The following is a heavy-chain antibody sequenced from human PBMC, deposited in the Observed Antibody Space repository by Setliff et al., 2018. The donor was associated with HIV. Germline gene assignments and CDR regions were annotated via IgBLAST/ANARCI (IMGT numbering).Heavy chain of an antibody. CDR3: AKEGNSVDNWLDP. CDR2: ILDGRVT. J-gene: IGHJ5*02. Sequence: SETLSLTCTVSGDSITSGHFYWGWIRQAPGKGLEWIGNILDGRVTFFNPSLRGRVTISVDASKNQFSLKLSSVTAADTAVYYCAKEGNSVDNWLDPWGPGTLVTVSS. V-gene: IGHV4-39*07. CDR1: GDSITSGHFY. D-gene: IGHD1-26*01.